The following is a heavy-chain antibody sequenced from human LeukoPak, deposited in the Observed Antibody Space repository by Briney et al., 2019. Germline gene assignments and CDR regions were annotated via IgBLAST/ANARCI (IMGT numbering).Heavy chain of an antibody. Sequence: SETLSLTCTVSGGSISSYYWSWIRQPPGKGLEWIGYIYYSGSTNYNPSLKSRVTISVDTSKNQFSLKLTSVTASDTAVYYCARQPFYYDSSGYYYYFDYWGQGTLVTVSS. D-gene: IGHD3-22*01. CDR2: IYYSGST. CDR1: GGSISSYY. V-gene: IGHV4-59*01. CDR3: ARQPFYYDSSGYYYYFDY. J-gene: IGHJ4*02.